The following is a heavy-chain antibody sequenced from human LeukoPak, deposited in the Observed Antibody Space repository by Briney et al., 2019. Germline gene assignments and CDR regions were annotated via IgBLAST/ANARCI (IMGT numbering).Heavy chain of an antibody. CDR3: ARSIAAAGEGLDY. D-gene: IGHD6-13*01. V-gene: IGHV4-59*01. CDR1: GGSISRYY. CDR2: IYYSGST. Sequence: PSETLSLTCTVSGGSISRYYWSWIRQPPGKGLEWIGYIYYSGSTNYNPSLKSRVTISVDTSKNQFSLKLSSVTAADTAVYYCARSIAAAGEGLDYWGQGTLVTVSS. J-gene: IGHJ4*02.